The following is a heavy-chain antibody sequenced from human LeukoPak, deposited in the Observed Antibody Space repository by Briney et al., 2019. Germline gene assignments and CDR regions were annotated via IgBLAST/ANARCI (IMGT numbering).Heavy chain of an antibody. J-gene: IGHJ4*02. D-gene: IGHD6-19*01. V-gene: IGHV4-34*01. CDR2: INHSGST. CDR3: ARGPRGLGMAGTFDY. Sequence: SETLSLTCDVYGGSFSVYYWSWIRQPPGKGLEWIGEINHSGSTNYNPSLKSRATISVDTSKNQFSLKLSSVTAADTAVYYCARGPRGLGMAGTFDYWGQGTLVTVSS. CDR1: GGSFSVYY.